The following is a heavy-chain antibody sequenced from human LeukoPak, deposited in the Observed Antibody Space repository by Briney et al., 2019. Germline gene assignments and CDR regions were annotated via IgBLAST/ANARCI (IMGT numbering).Heavy chain of an antibody. D-gene: IGHD3-9*01. CDR3: ARQKGLDWLFHNWFDP. Sequence: SETLSLTCTVSGGSISSYYWSWIRQPPGKGLEWIGYIYYSGSTNYNPSLKSRVTISVDTSKNQFSLKLSSVTAADTAVYYCARQKGLDWLFHNWFDPWGQGTLVTVSS. CDR1: GGSISSYY. CDR2: IYYSGST. V-gene: IGHV4-59*01. J-gene: IGHJ5*02.